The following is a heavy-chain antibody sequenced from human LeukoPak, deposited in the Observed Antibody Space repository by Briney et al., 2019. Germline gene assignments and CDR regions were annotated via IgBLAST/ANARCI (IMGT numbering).Heavy chain of an antibody. Sequence: GGSLRLSCAASGFTFSSYEMNWVRQAPGKGLEGVSYINTRGTTIYYADSVKGRFTISRDNAKNSLYMQMNSLRAEDTAVYYCARDLWVPTIFPGAFHIWRQGTMVTVSS. CDR1: GFTFSSYE. D-gene: IGHD3-9*01. V-gene: IGHV3-48*03. CDR2: INTRGTTI. CDR3: ARDLWVPTIFPGAFHI. J-gene: IGHJ3*02.